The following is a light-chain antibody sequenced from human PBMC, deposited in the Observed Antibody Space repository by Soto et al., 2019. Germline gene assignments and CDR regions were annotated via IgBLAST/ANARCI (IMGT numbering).Light chain of an antibody. CDR1: QTISSW. J-gene: IGKJ1*01. Sequence: DIQMTQSPSTLSGSVGDRVTITCRVSQTISSWLAWYQQKPGKAPKLLIYKASTLKSGVPSRFSGSGSGTEFTLTISSLQHEDFATYYCQQSYYNPTFGQGTKVEIK. V-gene: IGKV1-5*03. CDR2: KAS. CDR3: QQSYYNPT.